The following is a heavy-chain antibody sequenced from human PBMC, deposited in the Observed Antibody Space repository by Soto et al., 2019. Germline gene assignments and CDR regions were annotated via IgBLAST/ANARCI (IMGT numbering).Heavy chain of an antibody. CDR3: ASSSSIAARPGVY. CDR1: GGSFSGYY. D-gene: IGHD6-6*01. CDR2: INHSGST. J-gene: IGHJ4*02. V-gene: IGHV4-34*01. Sequence: LSLTCAVYGGSFSGYYWSWIRQPPGKGLEWIGEINHSGSTNYNPSLKSRVTISVDTSKNQFSLKLSSVTAADTAVYYCASSSSIAARPGVYWGQGTLVTVSS.